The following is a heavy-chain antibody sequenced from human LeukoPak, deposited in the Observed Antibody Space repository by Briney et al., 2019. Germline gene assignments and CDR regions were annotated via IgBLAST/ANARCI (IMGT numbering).Heavy chain of an antibody. J-gene: IGHJ4*02. Sequence: PGGSLRLSCAASGFTFNSYAMSWVRQAPGKGLEWVSTISGSGSSTYYADSVKGRFTISRDNSKNTLYLQMNSLRAEDTAVYYCAKGYGDYVFDYWGQGTLVTVSS. CDR3: AKGYGDYVFDY. CDR2: ISGSGSST. V-gene: IGHV3-23*01. CDR1: GFTFNSYA. D-gene: IGHD4-17*01.